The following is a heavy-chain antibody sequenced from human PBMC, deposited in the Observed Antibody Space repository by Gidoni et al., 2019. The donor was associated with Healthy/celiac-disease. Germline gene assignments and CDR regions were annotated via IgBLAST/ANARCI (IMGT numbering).Heavy chain of an antibody. V-gene: IGHV4-59*01. CDR1: GGAISSYF. D-gene: IGHD6-13*01. J-gene: IGHJ3*02. CDR3: ARVPYSSSWYAFDI. CDR2: IYYSGST. Sequence: QVQLQESGPGLVKHSETLALTCTVSGGAISSYFWSWIRQPPGKGLEWIGYIYYSGSTTYNPSLNSRVTISVYTSKNPFSLKLSSVTAADTAVYYCARVPYSSSWYAFDIWGQGTMVTVSS.